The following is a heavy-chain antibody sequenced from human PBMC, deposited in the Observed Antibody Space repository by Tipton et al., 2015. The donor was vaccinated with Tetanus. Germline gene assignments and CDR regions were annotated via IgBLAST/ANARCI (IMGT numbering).Heavy chain of an antibody. CDR2: VSSDGGKK. J-gene: IGHJ4*02. CDR3: AKDLAAYCGGDCFSFDY. Sequence: SLRLSCAASGFIFRSYGIHWVRQAPGEGLEWVAFVSSDGGKKYYADSVKGRITISRDNSKNTVSLQMNRLRPEDTAVYYCAKDLAAYCGGDCFSFDYWGQGTPVTVSS. V-gene: IGHV3-30*18. D-gene: IGHD2-21*02. CDR1: GFIFRSYG.